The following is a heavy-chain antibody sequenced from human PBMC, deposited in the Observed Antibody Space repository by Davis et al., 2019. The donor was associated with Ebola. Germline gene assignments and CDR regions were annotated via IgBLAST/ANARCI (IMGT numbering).Heavy chain of an antibody. J-gene: IGHJ4*02. Sequence: GESLKISCAASGFTFSSYTMTWVRQAPGRGLEWVSSISSSGRYVYYADSVKGRFTISRDNAKNSLNVQMNSLRAEDTAVYYCARSEPFDYWGQGTLVTVSA. V-gene: IGHV3-21*01. CDR1: GFTFSSYT. CDR3: ARSEPFDY. CDR2: ISSSGRYV.